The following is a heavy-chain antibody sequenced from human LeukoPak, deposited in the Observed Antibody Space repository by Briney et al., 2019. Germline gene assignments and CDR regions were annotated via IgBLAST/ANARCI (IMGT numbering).Heavy chain of an antibody. CDR1: GFTLSSYE. CDR2: ISRTGNSI. D-gene: IGHD6-13*01. CDR3: ARGPSSRNWSVDY. J-gene: IGHJ4*02. V-gene: IGHV3-48*03. Sequence: GGSLRLSCAASGFTLSSYEMSWVRLAPGKGLEWISYISRTGNSIYYADSVKGRFTISRDSAKNSLYLQMNSLRAEDTAVYYCARGPSSRNWSVDYWGQGTLVTVAS.